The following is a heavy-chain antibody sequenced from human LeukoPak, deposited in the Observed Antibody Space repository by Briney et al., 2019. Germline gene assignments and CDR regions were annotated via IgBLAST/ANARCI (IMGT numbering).Heavy chain of an antibody. CDR3: ARDRTRDGYNYGGSSYYVGLDV. D-gene: IGHD5-24*01. CDR2: VSYVGST. J-gene: IGHJ6*02. CDR1: GVPITTFY. V-gene: IGHV4-59*01. Sequence: PSETLSLTCTVSGVPITTFYWSWIRQPPGKGLEWIGSVSYVGSTNYNPSLKSRVILSIETSNNQFSLRLSSVTPADTGLYFCARDRTRDGYNYGGSSYYVGLDVWGRGTTVSVSS.